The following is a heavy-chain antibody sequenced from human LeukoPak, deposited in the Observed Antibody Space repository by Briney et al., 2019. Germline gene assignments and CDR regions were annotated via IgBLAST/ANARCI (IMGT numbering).Heavy chain of an antibody. CDR2: FDPEDGEA. D-gene: IGHD3-3*01. V-gene: IGHV1-24*01. J-gene: IGHJ6*02. Sequence: ASVKVSCKVSGYTLTGLSMHWVRQAPGKGLEWMGGFDPEDGEAIYAQKFQGRVTMTEDTSTDTAYMELSSLRSEDTAVYYCATDPRFLEWLSGPRYNGMDVWGQGTTVTVSS. CDR1: GYTLTGLS. CDR3: ATDPRFLEWLSGPRYNGMDV.